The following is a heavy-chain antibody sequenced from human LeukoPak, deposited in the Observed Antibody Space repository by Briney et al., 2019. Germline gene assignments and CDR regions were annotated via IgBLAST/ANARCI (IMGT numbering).Heavy chain of an antibody. CDR2: ISTRSGTYT. Sequence: GESLRLSCAASGPTFSSYSFHWVRQAPGKGLEWVSSISTRSGTYTYYADSVKGRFIISRDNAKNSLYLQMNSLRSDDTAVYYCAKLLAYWGQGTLVAVSS. CDR1: GPTFSSYS. CDR3: AKLLAY. J-gene: IGHJ4*02. V-gene: IGHV3-21*01.